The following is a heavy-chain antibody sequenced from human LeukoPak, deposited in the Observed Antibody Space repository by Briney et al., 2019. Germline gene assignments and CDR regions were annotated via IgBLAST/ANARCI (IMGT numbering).Heavy chain of an antibody. V-gene: IGHV4-39*07. Sequence: SETLSLTCTVSGDSISSSSYYWGWIRQPPGKGLEWIGNIYYSGSTYYNPSLKSRVTMSVDTSKNQFSLKLSSVTAADTAVYYCARELGLTHYYYYYYMDVWGKGTTVTISS. CDR2: IYYSGST. CDR1: GDSISSSSYY. CDR3: ARELGLTHYYYYYYMDV. D-gene: IGHD3-10*01. J-gene: IGHJ6*03.